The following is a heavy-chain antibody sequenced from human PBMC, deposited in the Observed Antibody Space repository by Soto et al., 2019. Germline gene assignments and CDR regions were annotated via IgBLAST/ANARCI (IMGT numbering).Heavy chain of an antibody. CDR2: IYYSGST. V-gene: IGHV4-30-4*01. Sequence: PSETLSLTCTVSGGSISSGDYYWSWIRQPPGKGLEWIGYIYYSGSTYYNPSLKSRVAISVDTSKNQFSLKLSSVTAADTAVYYCASGVSYSLFSPAEYFQYWGQGTLVTVSS. J-gene: IGHJ1*01. CDR3: ASGVSYSLFSPAEYFQY. D-gene: IGHD1-26*01. CDR1: GGSISSGDYY.